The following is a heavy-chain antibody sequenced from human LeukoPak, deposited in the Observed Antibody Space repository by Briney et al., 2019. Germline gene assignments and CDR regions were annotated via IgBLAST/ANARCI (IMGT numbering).Heavy chain of an antibody. CDR3: TGGNDY. Sequence: AGGSLRLSCVASGFTFSDSAIQWVRQASGKGLEWVGRIRSKANTYATAYGASVKGRFTISRDDSKNTAYLQMNSLETEDTAVYYCTGGNDYWGQGILVTVSS. CDR2: IRSKANTYAT. CDR1: GFTFSDSA. V-gene: IGHV3-73*01. J-gene: IGHJ4*02.